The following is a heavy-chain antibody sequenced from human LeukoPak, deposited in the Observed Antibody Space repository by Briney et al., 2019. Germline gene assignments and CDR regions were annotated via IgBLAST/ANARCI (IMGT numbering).Heavy chain of an antibody. V-gene: IGHV3-30*02. Sequence: GGSLRLSCAASGFTFSSYGMHWVRQAPGKGLEWVAFIRYDGSNKYYADSVKGRFTISRDNSKNTLYLQMNSLRAEDTAVYYCAKDFNWGSDWFDPWGQGTLVTVSS. CDR2: IRYDGSNK. CDR3: AKDFNWGSDWFDP. CDR1: GFTFSSYG. J-gene: IGHJ5*02. D-gene: IGHD7-27*01.